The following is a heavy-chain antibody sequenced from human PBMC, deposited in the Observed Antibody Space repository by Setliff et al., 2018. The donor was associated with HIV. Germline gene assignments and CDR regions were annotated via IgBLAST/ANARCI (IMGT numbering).Heavy chain of an antibody. J-gene: IGHJ4*02. CDR1: GGSISSGTYY. Sequence: PSETLSLTCTVSGGSISSGTYYWSWIRQHPGKGLEWIGYIYYSGSTYYNPSLKSRVTISVDTSRNQFSLKLYSVTAADTAVYYCARAYFGSGIYYWGQGTLVTVSS. CDR2: IYYSGST. V-gene: IGHV4-31*03. D-gene: IGHD3-10*01. CDR3: ARAYFGSGIYY.